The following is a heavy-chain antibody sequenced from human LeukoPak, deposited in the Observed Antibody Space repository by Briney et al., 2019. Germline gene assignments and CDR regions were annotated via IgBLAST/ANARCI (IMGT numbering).Heavy chain of an antibody. CDR1: GYTFTSYG. CDR2: INPSGGST. Sequence: ASVKVSCKASGYTFTSYGISWVRQAPGQGLEWMGIINPSGGSTSYAQKFQGRVTMTRDTSTSTVYMELSSLRSEDTAVYYCARGTWPDGGDPTVFDYWGQGTLVTVSS. V-gene: IGHV1-46*01. CDR3: ARGTWPDGGDPTVFDY. D-gene: IGHD2-21*02. J-gene: IGHJ4*02.